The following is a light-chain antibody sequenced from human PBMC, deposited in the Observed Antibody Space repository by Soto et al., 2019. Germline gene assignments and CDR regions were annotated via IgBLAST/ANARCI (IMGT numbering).Light chain of an antibody. CDR2: DAS. V-gene: IGKV3D-20*01. CDR3: QQYGTSPT. CDR1: QSVSSSY. J-gene: IGKJ1*01. Sequence: EIVLTQSPGTLSLSPGERATLSFVASQSVSSSYLAWYQQKPGLAPSLLIYDASSRATGIPDRFSGSGSGTDFTLTISRLEPEDSAVYFCQQYGTSPTFGQGTKVDIK.